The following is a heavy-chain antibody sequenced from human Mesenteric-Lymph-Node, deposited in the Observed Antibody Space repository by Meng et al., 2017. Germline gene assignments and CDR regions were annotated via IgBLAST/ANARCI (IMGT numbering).Heavy chain of an antibody. D-gene: IGHD1-26*01. V-gene: IGHV1-46*01. CDR2: INPSGGAT. CDR1: GYTFRVYY. CDR3: ARASGTYGYFDY. J-gene: IGHJ4*02. Sequence: ASVKVSCKASGYTFRVYYMHWVRQAPGQGLEWMGIINPSGGATTYAQNFQGRVTMTSDTFTDTVYMEVSSLRSEDTAVYYCARASGTYGYFDYWGQGALVTVSS.